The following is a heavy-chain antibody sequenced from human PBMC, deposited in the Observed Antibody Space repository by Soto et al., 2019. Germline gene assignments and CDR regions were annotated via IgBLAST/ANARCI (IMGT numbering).Heavy chain of an antibody. D-gene: IGHD3-22*01. J-gene: IGHJ4*02. V-gene: IGHV1-3*01. CDR3: AIGDGYYDFEY. CDR2: INAGNGNT. Sequence: QVQPVQSGAEVKKPGASVKVSCKASGYTFTSYAMHWVRQAPGQTLEWMGWINAGNGNTKYSQKFQGTVTITRDTSASTAYRELSSLRSEDTAVYYCAIGDGYYDFEYWGQGTLVTVPS. CDR1: GYTFTSYA.